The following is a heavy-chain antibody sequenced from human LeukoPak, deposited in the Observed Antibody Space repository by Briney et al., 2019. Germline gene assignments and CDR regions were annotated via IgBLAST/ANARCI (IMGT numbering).Heavy chain of an antibody. CDR1: GFTFSLYT. J-gene: IGHJ4*02. CDR2: ISNGGDYI. Sequence: PGGSLRLSCAASGFTFSLYTMTWVRQAPGKGLEWVSAISNGGDYIYYADSVKGRFTISRDNSKNTLYLHMNSLRADDTAVYYCTKRVGETGLSHYYDHWGQGTLVTVSS. V-gene: IGHV3-23*01. D-gene: IGHD1-26*01. CDR3: TKRVGETGLSHYYDH.